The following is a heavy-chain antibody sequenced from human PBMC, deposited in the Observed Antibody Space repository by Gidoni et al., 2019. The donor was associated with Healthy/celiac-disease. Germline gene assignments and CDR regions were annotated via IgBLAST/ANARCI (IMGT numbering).Heavy chain of an antibody. J-gene: IGHJ5*02. CDR3: ARLVTMVRGVIITFENWFDP. D-gene: IGHD3-10*01. CDR1: GGSISSSSYY. Sequence: QLQLQESGPGLVKPSETLSLTCTVSGGSISSSSYYWGWIRQPPGKGLEWIGSIYYSGSTYYNPSLKSRVTISVYTSKNQFSLKLSSVTAADTAVYYCARLVTMVRGVIITFENWFDPWGQGTLVTVSS. V-gene: IGHV4-39*01. CDR2: IYYSGST.